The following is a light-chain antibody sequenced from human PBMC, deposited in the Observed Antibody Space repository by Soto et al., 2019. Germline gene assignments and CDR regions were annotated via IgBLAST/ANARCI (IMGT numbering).Light chain of an antibody. CDR3: QGCDCSLRAP. V-gene: IGLV1-40*01. CDR2: RST. J-gene: IGLJ1*01. CDR1: SCNIGAGYD. Sequence: QTVLTQPPSLSVAPGHRVTICCTGRSCNIGAGYDVHGYQQLPRTAPKRLTYRSTNRPSGVTGRFSGSKSGTSASLDMIGLEGEDEPDYFWQGCDCSLRAPFATWTKVPVL.